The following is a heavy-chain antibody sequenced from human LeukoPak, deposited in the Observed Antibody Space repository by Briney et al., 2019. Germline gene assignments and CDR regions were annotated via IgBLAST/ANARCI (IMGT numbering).Heavy chain of an antibody. CDR1: GGTFSTFA. CDR3: ARDLYSGHEGNAFDI. CDR2: IIPILGIA. D-gene: IGHD5-12*01. Sequence: ASVKVSCKASGGTFSTFAINWVRQAPGQGLEWMGRIIPILGIANYAQKFQGRVTIIADKSTSTAYMELSSLRSEDTAVYYCARDLYSGHEGNAFDIWGQGTMVTVSS. J-gene: IGHJ3*02. V-gene: IGHV1-69*04.